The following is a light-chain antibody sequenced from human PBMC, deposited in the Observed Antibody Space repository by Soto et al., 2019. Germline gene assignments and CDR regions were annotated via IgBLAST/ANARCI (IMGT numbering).Light chain of an antibody. Sequence: EIQMTQSPSTLSASVGDRVTITCRASQSVSYWLAWYQQKPGKAPKLLVHDASTLLSGVPSRFSGSDSGTEFILTIGSLQPDDFATYYCQQYKSYPWTFGQGTKV. CDR2: DAS. V-gene: IGKV1-5*01. CDR1: QSVSYW. J-gene: IGKJ1*01. CDR3: QQYKSYPWT.